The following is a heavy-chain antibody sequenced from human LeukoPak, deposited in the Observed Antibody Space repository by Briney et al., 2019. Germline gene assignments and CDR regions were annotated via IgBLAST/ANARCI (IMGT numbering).Heavy chain of an antibody. CDR3: ARALVVVPAADNWFDP. Sequence: ASVKVSCKASGGTFSSYAISWVRQAPGQGLEWMGGIIPIFGTANCAQKFQGRVTITADESTSTAYMELSSLRSEDTAVYYCARALVVVPAADNWFDPWGQGTLVTVSS. CDR2: IIPIFGTA. D-gene: IGHD2-2*01. V-gene: IGHV1-69*13. J-gene: IGHJ5*02. CDR1: GGTFSSYA.